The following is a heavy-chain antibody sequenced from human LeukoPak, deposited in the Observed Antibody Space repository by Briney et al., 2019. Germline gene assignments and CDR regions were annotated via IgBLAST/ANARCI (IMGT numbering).Heavy chain of an antibody. D-gene: IGHD5-18*01. J-gene: IGHJ6*04. CDR1: GFTFSSYE. CDR3: ARMMRGYSFINSLDV. V-gene: IGHV3-48*03. Sequence: GGSLRLSCAASGFTFSSYEMNWVRQAPGKGLEWVSYISSSGSTIYYAGSVKGRFTISRDNAKNSLYLQMNSLRAEDTAVYYCARMMRGYSFINSLDVWGKGTTVTVSS. CDR2: ISSSGSTI.